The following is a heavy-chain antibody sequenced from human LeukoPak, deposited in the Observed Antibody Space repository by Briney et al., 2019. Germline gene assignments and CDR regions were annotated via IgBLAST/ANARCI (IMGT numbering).Heavy chain of an antibody. CDR2: IYYSGST. D-gene: IGHD3-9*01. CDR1: GGSISSYY. V-gene: IGHV4-59*12. CDR3: ARLRPPVLRYFDRRNEGNWFDP. J-gene: IGHJ5*02. Sequence: SETLSLTCTVSGGSISSYYWSWIRQPPGKGLEWIGYIYYSGSTNYNPSLKSRVTISVDTSKNQFSLKLSSVTAADTAVYYCARLRPPVLRYFDRRNEGNWFDPWGQGTLVTVSS.